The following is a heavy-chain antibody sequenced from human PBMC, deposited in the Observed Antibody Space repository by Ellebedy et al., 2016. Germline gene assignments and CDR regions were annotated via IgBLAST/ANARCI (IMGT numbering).Heavy chain of an antibody. CDR2: IYYSGST. CDR1: GGSISSGGYY. CDR3: AGIGGVDTATADAFDI. J-gene: IGHJ3*02. V-gene: IGHV4-31*03. Sequence: SETLSLTCTVSGGSISSGGYYWSWIRQHPGKGLEWIGYIYYSGSTYYNPSLKSRVTISVDTSKNQFSLKLSSMTAADTAVYYCAGIGGVDTATADAFDIWGQGTMVTVSS. D-gene: IGHD5-18*01.